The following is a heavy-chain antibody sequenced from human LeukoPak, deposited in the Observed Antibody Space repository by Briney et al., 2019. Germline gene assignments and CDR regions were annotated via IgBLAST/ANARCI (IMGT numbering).Heavy chain of an antibody. V-gene: IGHV1-46*01. CDR2: INPSGGST. CDR1: GYTFTTYY. D-gene: IGHD3-22*01. Sequence: ASVKVSCKASGYTFTTYYIHWVRQAPGQGLQWMRIINPSGGSTSYAEKFQGRVTMTRDTSTSKVYMELSSLRSEDTAVYYCARVWDSSDNNDFWGQGTLVTVSS. J-gene: IGHJ4*02. CDR3: ARVWDSSDNNDF.